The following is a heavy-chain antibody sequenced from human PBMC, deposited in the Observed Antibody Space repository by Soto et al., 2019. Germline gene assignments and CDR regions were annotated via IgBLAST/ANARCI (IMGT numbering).Heavy chain of an antibody. V-gene: IGHV1-2*02. CDR2: INAKSGNP. D-gene: IGHD2-15*01. Sequence: QVQMVQSGAEVKKPGDSVKVSCKASGYIFTDYYLHWVRQAPGQGFEWVGGINAKSGNPKYVPKFQGRVTVTRDAPNRTVYVALDRMTSDDTAVYFCASEDCMNNCLKGLGYCGQGILVTVS. CDR3: ASEDCMNNCLKGLGY. J-gene: IGHJ4*02. CDR1: GYIFTDYY.